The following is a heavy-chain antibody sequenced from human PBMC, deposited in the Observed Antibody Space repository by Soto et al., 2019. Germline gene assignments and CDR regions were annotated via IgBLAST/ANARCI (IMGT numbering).Heavy chain of an antibody. J-gene: IGHJ4*01. D-gene: IGHD5-18*01. CDR1: GGSIISYY. CDR2: IYYSGST. Sequence: PSETLSLTCTVSGGSIISYYWSWILQPPGKGLEWIGYIYYSGSTNYKPSLKSRVTISVDTSKNQFSLKLSSVTAADTAVYYCAIRYGSCFDYWGQGTLVTVSS. CDR3: AIRYGSCFDY. V-gene: IGHV4-59*08.